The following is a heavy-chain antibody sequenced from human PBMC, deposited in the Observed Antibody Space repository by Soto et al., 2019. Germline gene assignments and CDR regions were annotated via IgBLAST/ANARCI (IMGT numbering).Heavy chain of an antibody. V-gene: IGHV4-59*12. CDR3: ARARKGSGSDYYYHYGMDV. CDR1: GGSMSSYY. J-gene: IGHJ6*04. CDR2: ISYSGST. D-gene: IGHD3-3*01. Sequence: PSETLSLTCTVSGGSMSSYYWTWLRQSPGRGLEWIGYISYSGSTYYNPSLKSRVTISADTSKNQFSLKLSSVTAADTAVYYCARARKGSGSDYYYHYGMDVWGKGTTVTVSS.